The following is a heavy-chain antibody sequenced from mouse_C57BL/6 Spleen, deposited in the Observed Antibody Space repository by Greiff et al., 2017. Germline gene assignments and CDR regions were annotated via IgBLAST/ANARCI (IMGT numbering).Heavy chain of an antibody. CDR1: VYTFTSYW. D-gene: IGHD2-4*01. V-gene: IGHV1-53*01. Sequence: QVQLKQPGTELVKPGASVKLSCKASVYTFTSYWMHWVKQRPGQGLEWIGIINPSNGGTNYNEKFKSKATRTVDKSSSTAYMQLSSLTSEDSAVYYCARGDYDEGVWFAYWGQGTLVTVSA. CDR3: ARGDYDEGVWFAY. CDR2: INPSNGGT. J-gene: IGHJ3*01.